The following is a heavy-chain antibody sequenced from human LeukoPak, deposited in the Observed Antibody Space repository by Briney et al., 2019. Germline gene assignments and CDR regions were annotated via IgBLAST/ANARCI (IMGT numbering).Heavy chain of an antibody. CDR1: GGSISSYY. Sequence: PSETLSLTCTVSGGSISSYYWSWIRQPPGKGLEWIGYIHSSGSTNYNPSLKSRVTMSADTSKNQLSLKLNSVTAADSAIYHCARYGDYFFDQWGQGTLVTVSS. CDR3: ARYGDYFFDQ. D-gene: IGHD4-17*01. CDR2: IHSSGST. V-gene: IGHV4-59*01. J-gene: IGHJ4*02.